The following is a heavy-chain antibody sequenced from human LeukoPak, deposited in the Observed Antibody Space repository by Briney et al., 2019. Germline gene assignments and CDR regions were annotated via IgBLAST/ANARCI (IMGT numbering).Heavy chain of an antibody. CDR2: ISWDSGTI. V-gene: IGHV3-9*01. CDR3: AKDRVAGIGYWFFDL. Sequence: PGGSLRLSCAGSGFTFDDYAIHWVRQAPGKGLEWVSGISWDSGTIVYADSVKGRFTIFRDNSKNSLYLQMNSLRAEDTAFYYCAKDRVAGIGYWFFDLWGRGTLVTVSS. D-gene: IGHD6-19*01. J-gene: IGHJ2*01. CDR1: GFTFDDYA.